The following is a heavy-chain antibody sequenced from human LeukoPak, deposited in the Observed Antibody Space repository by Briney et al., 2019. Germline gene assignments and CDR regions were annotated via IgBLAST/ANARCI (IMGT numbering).Heavy chain of an antibody. CDR2: IKQDGSEH. CDR1: GFSFSSYW. V-gene: IGHV3-7*01. Sequence: GGSLRLSCATAGFSFSSYWMSWVRQAPGKGLEWVANIKQDGSEHYYVDSVKGRFTISRDNAKNSLYLQMSGLRAEDTAVYYCARDKAEGPSRLDNWGQGTLSPSPQ. CDR3: ARDKAEGPSRLDN. D-gene: IGHD2-2*01. J-gene: IGHJ4*02.